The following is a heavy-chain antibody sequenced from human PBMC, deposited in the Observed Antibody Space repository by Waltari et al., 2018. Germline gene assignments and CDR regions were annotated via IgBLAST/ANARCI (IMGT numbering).Heavy chain of an antibody. D-gene: IGHD2-2*01. CDR2: IIPIFGTA. Sequence: QVQLVQSGAEVKKPGLSAKVPCKAYGGTLSSYAISWVRHAPGQGLECMVGIIPIFGTANYAQKFQGRVTITADESTSTAYMELSSLVSEDTALYYCARCLPAATQYYFDYWGQGTLVTVSS. CDR1: GGTLSSYA. V-gene: IGHV1-69*01. CDR3: ARCLPAATQYYFDY. J-gene: IGHJ4*02.